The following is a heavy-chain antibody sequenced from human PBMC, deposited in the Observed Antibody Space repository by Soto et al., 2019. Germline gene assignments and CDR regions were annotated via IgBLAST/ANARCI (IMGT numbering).Heavy chain of an antibody. D-gene: IGHD2-8*02. V-gene: IGHV1-18*01. J-gene: IGHJ5*02. CDR3: VGDYRGVPAS. CDR1: GYSFTRYG. CDR2: SSPFNGNT. Sequence: QVQLVQSGAEVKKLGASVKVSCQTSGYSFTRYGLSWVRQAPGQGLEWMGWSSPFNGNTNNAPNFRGKITMTTATSTSTAYLEVRSLTYDVTAVYFCVGDYRGVPASWGQGPLVTVSS.